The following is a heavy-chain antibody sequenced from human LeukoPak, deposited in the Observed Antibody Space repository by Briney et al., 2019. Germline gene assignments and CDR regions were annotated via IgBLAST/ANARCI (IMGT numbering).Heavy chain of an antibody. CDR3: ATERAGTSGYIVFDN. CDR2: ITPDEIT. Sequence: PGGSLRLSCAASGFTFRNYWMHWDRQAPGKGLVWVSRITPDEITTYADSVKGRFTISRDNAKNMLYLQMNSLRAEETAVYYCATERAGTSGYIVFDNWGQGTLVTVSS. D-gene: IGHD1-1*01. J-gene: IGHJ4*02. CDR1: GFTFRNYW. V-gene: IGHV3-74*01.